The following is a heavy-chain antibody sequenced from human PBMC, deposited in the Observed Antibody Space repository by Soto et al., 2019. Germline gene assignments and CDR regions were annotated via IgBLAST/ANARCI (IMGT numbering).Heavy chain of an antibody. CDR3: VLGIAARPFDS. J-gene: IGHJ4*02. CDR1: GFSLTTTGVG. CDR2: IYWDDDE. Sequence: QISLKESGPALVKPTQTLTLTCSFSGFSLTTTGVGVGWIRQPPGKALEWLALIYWDDDERYNPSLKNRLTITKDTSKNLVVLTMTNVDPVDTATYYCVLGIAARPFDSWGQGTLVTVSS. V-gene: IGHV2-5*02. D-gene: IGHD6-6*01.